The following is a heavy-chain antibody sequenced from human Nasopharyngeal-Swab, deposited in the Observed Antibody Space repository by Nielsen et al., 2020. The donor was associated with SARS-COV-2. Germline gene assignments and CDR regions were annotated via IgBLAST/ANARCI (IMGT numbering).Heavy chain of an antibody. Sequence: WIRQPPGKGLEWIGEINHSGSTNYNPSLKSRVTISVDTSKNQFSLKLSSVTAADTAAYYCARVTGYYYYYMDVWGKGTTVTVSS. CDR2: INHSGST. J-gene: IGHJ6*03. V-gene: IGHV4-34*01. D-gene: IGHD3-9*01. CDR3: ARVTGYYYYYMDV.